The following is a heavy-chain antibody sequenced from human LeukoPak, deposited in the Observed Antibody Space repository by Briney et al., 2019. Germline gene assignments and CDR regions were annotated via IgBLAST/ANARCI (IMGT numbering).Heavy chain of an antibody. Sequence: SETLSLTCTVSGGSISSYYWSWIRQPPGKGLEWIGYIYYSGSTNYNPSLESRVTISVDTSKNQFSLKLSSVTAADTAVYYCARASPQWLVLDWGQGTLVTVSS. D-gene: IGHD6-19*01. J-gene: IGHJ4*02. CDR2: IYYSGST. CDR3: ARASPQWLVLD. CDR1: GGSISSYY. V-gene: IGHV4-59*01.